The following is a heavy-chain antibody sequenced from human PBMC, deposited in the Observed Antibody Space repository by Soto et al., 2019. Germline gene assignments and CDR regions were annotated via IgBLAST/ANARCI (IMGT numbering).Heavy chain of an antibody. CDR2: ISASGGTI. J-gene: IGHJ4*02. CDR1: GFTFINYA. CDR3: ARISVSSCTDY. V-gene: IGHV3-23*01. Sequence: PGGSLRLSCAPSGFTFINYAMTWVRQAPGKGLEWVSSISASGGTIYYADSVKGRFIVSRDNSKTTLFLHMSSLRAEDTAIYYCARISVSSCTDYWGQGTLVTVSS. D-gene: IGHD2-15*01.